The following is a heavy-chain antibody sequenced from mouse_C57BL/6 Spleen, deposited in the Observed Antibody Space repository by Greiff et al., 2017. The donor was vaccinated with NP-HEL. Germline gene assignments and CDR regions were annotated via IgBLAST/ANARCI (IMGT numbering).Heavy chain of an antibody. CDR2: IDPENGDT. V-gene: IGHV14-4*01. J-gene: IGHJ3*01. CDR1: GFNIKDDY. Sequence: EVQLQQSGAELVRPGASVKLSCTASGFNIKDDYMHWVKQRPEQGLEWIGWIDPENGDTEYASKFQGKATITADTSSNKAYVQLSILTSEDTAGYYCTRSHYGGWFAYWGQGTLVTVSA. CDR3: TRSHYGGWFAY. D-gene: IGHD1-1*01.